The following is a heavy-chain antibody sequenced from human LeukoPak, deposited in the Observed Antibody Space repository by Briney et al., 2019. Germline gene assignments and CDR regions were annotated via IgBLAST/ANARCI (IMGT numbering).Heavy chain of an antibody. Sequence: ASVKVSCKASGYTFTSYGISWVRQAPGQGLEWMGWISAYNGNTNYAQKLQGRVTMTTDTSASTAYMELSSLRSEDTAVYYCARAGYCSGGSCYTFDYWGQGTLVTVSS. CDR1: GYTFTSYG. J-gene: IGHJ4*02. D-gene: IGHD2-15*01. CDR2: ISAYNGNT. V-gene: IGHV1-18*01. CDR3: ARAGYCSGGSCYTFDY.